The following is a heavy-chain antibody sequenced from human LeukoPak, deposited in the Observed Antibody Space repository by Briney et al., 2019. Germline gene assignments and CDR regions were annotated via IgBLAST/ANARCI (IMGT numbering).Heavy chain of an antibody. Sequence: GGSLRLSCTASGFTFISYWMTWVRQAPGRGLEWVATIKQDEGEKYYLDSVKGRFTISRDNARNSLFLQMNSLRAEDTAVYYCAKDVGKWESLHFFDYWGQGTLVTVSS. CDR2: IKQDEGEK. CDR1: GFTFISYW. CDR3: AKDVGKWESLHFFDY. D-gene: IGHD1-26*01. J-gene: IGHJ4*02. V-gene: IGHV3-7*03.